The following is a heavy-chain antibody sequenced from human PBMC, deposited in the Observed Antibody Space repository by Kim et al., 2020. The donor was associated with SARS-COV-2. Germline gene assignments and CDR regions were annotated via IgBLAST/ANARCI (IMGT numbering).Heavy chain of an antibody. Sequence: AQKLQGRVTQTTNQSTSTAYMELRSLRSDDTAVYYCARDLRYSGSGNFDYWGQGTLVTVSS. D-gene: IGHD1-26*01. J-gene: IGHJ4*02. V-gene: IGHV1-18*01. CDR3: ARDLRYSGSGNFDY.